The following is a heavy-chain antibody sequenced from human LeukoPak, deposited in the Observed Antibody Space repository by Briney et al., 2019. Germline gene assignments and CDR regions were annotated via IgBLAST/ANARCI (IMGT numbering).Heavy chain of an antibody. D-gene: IGHD6-13*01. V-gene: IGHV3-9*01. CDR2: ISWNSGSI. Sequence: GGSLRLSYAASGFTFDDYTMHWVRQAPGKGLEWVSGISWNSGSIGYADSVKGRFTISRDNAKNSLYLQMNSLRAEDTALYYCAKGPGYSSSLNWFDPWGQGTLVTVSS. CDR1: GFTFDDYT. J-gene: IGHJ5*02. CDR3: AKGPGYSSSLNWFDP.